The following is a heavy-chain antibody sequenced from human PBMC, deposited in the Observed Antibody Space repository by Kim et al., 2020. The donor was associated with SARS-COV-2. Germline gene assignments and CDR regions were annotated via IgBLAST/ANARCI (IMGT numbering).Heavy chain of an antibody. J-gene: IGHJ3*02. V-gene: IGHV1-24*01. CDR2: FYPADGKP. Sequence: ASVKVSCKVVGHSLAGLAIHWLRLPRGQEVAWLAIFYPADGKPIYGRKIQGRITLTEDTSTNTAYMELSGLRPKYRATYFCATAITMFGTAFDIWGQGTLATVSS. D-gene: IGHD3-3*01. CDR3: ATAITMFGTAFDI. CDR1: GHSLAGLA.